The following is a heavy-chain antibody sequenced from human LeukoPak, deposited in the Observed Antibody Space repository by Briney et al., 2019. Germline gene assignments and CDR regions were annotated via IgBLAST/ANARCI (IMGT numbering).Heavy chain of an antibody. CDR3: AKGFSVVAATPVFDY. V-gene: IGHV3-23*01. J-gene: IGHJ4*02. D-gene: IGHD2-15*01. Sequence: GGSLRLSCAASGFTFSSYAMSWVRQATGKGLEWVSTISGSGDGTYYVDPVKGRFTISRDNSKNTLYLQMNSLRAEDTAIYYCAKGFSVVAATPVFDYWGQGTLVTVSS. CDR1: GFTFSSYA. CDR2: ISGSGDGT.